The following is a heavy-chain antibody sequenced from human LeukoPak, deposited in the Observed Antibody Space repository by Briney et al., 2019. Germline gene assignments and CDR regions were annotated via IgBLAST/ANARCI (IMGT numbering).Heavy chain of an antibody. J-gene: IGHJ4*02. CDR2: VTGDGGGT. D-gene: IGHD6-19*01. CDR1: GFTFDDYA. V-gene: IGHV3-43*02. CDR3: ATVVNGWYQIDY. Sequence: GGSLRLSCAASGFTFDDYAMHWVRQPPGTGLEWVSRVTGDGGGTYYADSVKGRFFISRDNSKRSLYLQMNSLTIEDTAVYYCATVVNGWYQIDYWGQGTLVTVSS.